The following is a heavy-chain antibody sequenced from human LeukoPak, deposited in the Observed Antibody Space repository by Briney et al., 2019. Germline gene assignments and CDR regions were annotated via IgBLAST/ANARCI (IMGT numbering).Heavy chain of an antibody. D-gene: IGHD2-15*01. V-gene: IGHV4-39*07. CDR2: IYYTGST. Sequence: SETLSLTCSVSGGSISSGAYYWGWIRQPPGKGLEWIGSIYYTGSTYDNPSLKSRVTISVDTSKNQFSLKLSSVTDADTAVYYWAGRVGSGRAVDYCGQGTLFTVSS. CDR1: GGSISSGAYY. CDR3: AGRVGSGRAVDY. J-gene: IGHJ4*02.